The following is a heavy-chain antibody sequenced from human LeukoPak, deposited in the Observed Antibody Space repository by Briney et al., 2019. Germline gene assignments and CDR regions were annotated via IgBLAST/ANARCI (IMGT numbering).Heavy chain of an antibody. J-gene: IGHJ6*02. D-gene: IGHD2-15*01. CDR1: GFTFSSYA. CDR3: ARDRAIKLKGYCSGGSCYGMDV. Sequence: GGSLRLSCAASGFTFSSYAMNWVRQAPGKGLEWVSAISGGGGSTYYADSVKGRFTISRDNSKSTLYLQMNSLRAEDTAVYYCARDRAIKLKGYCSGGSCYGMDVWGQGTTVTVSS. CDR2: ISGGGGST. V-gene: IGHV3-23*01.